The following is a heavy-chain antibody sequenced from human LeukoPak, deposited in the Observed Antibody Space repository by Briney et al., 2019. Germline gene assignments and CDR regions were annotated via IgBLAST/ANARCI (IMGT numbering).Heavy chain of an antibody. J-gene: IGHJ4*02. Sequence: GESLKISCAASGFTVSSNYMNWVRQAPGKGLEWVSVIYSGGSTNYADSVKGRFTISRDNSKNTLYLQMNSLRVEDTAVYYCISGYTLDFWGQGTLVTVSS. CDR1: GFTVSSNY. CDR2: IYSGGST. CDR3: ISGYTLDF. V-gene: IGHV3-53*01. D-gene: IGHD5-18*01.